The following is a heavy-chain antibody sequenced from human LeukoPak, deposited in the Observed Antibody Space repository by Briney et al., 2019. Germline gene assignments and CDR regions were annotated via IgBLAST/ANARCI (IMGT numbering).Heavy chain of an antibody. CDR2: IYYSGST. Sequence: SETLSLTCTVSGGSISSYYWSWIRQPPGKGLEWIGYIYYSGSTYYNPSLRSRVIISVDSSKTQFSLKLRSVAAADTAVYYCARSSEGRYYYDSSGFSYYYYYMDAWGKGTTVTISS. J-gene: IGHJ6*03. CDR3: ARSSEGRYYYDSSGFSYYYYYMDA. D-gene: IGHD3-22*01. CDR1: GGSISSYY. V-gene: IGHV4-59*01.